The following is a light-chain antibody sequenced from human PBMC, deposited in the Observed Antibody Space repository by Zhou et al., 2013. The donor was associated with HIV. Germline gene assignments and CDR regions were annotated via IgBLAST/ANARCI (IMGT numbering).Light chain of an antibody. J-gene: IGKJ4*02. CDR2: STF. CDR1: QSVDRDY. Sequence: EIVLTQSPGTLSLSPGQRASLSCRASQSVDRDYLGWYQQKPGQAPRLLIYSTFKRATGTPDRFSGSGSGTAFTLTISRLEPEDVATYYCQNYGRSPPLTFGGGTRV. V-gene: IGKV3-20*01. CDR3: QNYGRSPPLT.